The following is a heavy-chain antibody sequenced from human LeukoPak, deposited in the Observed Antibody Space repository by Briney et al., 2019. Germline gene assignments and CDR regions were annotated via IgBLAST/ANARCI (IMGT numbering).Heavy chain of an antibody. CDR1: GGTFSSYA. V-gene: IGHV1-69*05. J-gene: IGHJ4*02. D-gene: IGHD6-6*01. CDR3: ARGGSSSSQIDY. CDR2: IIPIFGTA. Sequence: SVKVSCKASGGTFSSYAISWVRQAPGQGLEWMGGIIPIFGTANYAQKFQGRVTFTTDESTSTAYMELSSLRSEDTAVYYCARGGSSSSQIDYWGQGTLVTVSS.